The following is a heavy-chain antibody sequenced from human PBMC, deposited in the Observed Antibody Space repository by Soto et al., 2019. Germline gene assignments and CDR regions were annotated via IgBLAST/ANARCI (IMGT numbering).Heavy chain of an antibody. V-gene: IGHV3-23*01. CDR2: ISGSGGTT. D-gene: IGHD6-19*01. J-gene: IGHJ5*02. CDR3: ATDSENHSQRYSRVTSGTFDP. Sequence: GGSLRLSCAASGFTFSSYAMSWVRQAPGKGLEWVSSISGSGGTTYYADSVKGGFTISRDNSKNTLYLQMNILRDEDTAVYYYATDSENHSQRYSRVTSGTFDPWGQGTLVTVSS. CDR1: GFTFSSYA.